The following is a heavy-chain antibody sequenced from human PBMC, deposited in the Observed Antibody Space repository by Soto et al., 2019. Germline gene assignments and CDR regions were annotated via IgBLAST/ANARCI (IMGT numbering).Heavy chain of an antibody. CDR2: IFHDGNT. CDR3: ARHEGWTGPDQ. CDR1: GASIGSGGW. J-gene: IGHJ5*02. V-gene: IGHV4-4*02. Sequence: SETLSLTCAVSGASIGSGGWWSWVRQPPGKGLEWIAEIFHDGNTNYSPSLKSRVTISVYKSQNQFSLNVYSVTAADTAVYYCARHEGWTGPDQWGQGTLVTVSS. D-gene: IGHD2-8*02.